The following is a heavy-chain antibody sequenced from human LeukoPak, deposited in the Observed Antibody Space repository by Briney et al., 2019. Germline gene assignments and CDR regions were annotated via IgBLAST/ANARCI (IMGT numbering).Heavy chain of an antibody. V-gene: IGHV4-34*01. D-gene: IGHD2-8*01. CDR2: INDSGNT. CDR3: ARVSGYCSDGVCRFDY. J-gene: IGHJ4*02. Sequence: SETLSLTCAVYGGSSTGYYWSWIRQPPGKGLEWIGEINDSGNTNYSPSLESRITISVDTSKDQFSLNLNSVTAADTAVYYCARVSGYCSDGVCRFDYWGQGALVTVSS. CDR1: GGSSTGYY.